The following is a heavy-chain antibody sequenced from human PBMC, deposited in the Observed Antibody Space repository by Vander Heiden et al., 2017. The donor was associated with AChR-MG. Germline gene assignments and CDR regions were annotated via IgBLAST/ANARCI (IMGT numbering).Heavy chain of an antibody. CDR1: GYTFTSQW. V-gene: IGHV5-51*01. J-gene: IGHJ6*02. Sequence: VQLVQSGAEVKKSGESLKISCKGSGYTFTSQWIGWVRQMPGKGLEWMGNIYPGDSDTRYSPSFEGQVTITADKSSTTAYLEWRSLKASDSAMYYCAKMGAPPHYYYGMDVWGQGTTVTVSS. CDR2: IYPGDSDT. CDR3: AKMGAPPHYYYGMDV. D-gene: IGHD1-26*01.